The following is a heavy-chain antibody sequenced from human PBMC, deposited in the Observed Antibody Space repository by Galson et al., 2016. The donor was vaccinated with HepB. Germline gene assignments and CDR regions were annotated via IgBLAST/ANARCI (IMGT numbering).Heavy chain of an antibody. V-gene: IGHV3-43*01. J-gene: IGHJ4*02. CDR3: TNERGKYFEH. Sequence: SLRLSCAASGLPISSYAMSWVRQAPGKGLEWVSLVTLNGGYTVYADSVKGRFTISRDNSKNYLYLQMNSLRTEDTALYYCTNERGKYFEHWGQGTLVTVSS. CDR2: VTLNGGYT. CDR1: GLPISSYA.